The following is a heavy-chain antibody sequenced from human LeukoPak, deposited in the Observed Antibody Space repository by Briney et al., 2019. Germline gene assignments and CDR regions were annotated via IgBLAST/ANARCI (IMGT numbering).Heavy chain of an antibody. V-gene: IGHV4-4*02. J-gene: IGHJ6*03. D-gene: IGHD3-3*01. CDR1: GGSISSTNW. Sequence: SGTLSLTCAVSGGSISSTNWWSWVRQPPGKGLEWIGEIYHSGNTNYNPSLKSRVTISVDKSKNQFSLKLTSVTAADTAVYYCARDPPPLRFSPYSEGYYMDVWGKGTTVTVSS. CDR2: IYHSGNT. CDR3: ARDPPPLRFSPYSEGYYMDV.